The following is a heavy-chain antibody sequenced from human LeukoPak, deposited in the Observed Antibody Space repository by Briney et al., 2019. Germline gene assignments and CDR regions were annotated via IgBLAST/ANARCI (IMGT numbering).Heavy chain of an antibody. CDR3: ATHVLFDPDSHTYWFDP. D-gene: IGHD3-22*01. Sequence: SETLSLTCSVSGASITSYWWSWIRQPPGRGLEWIEYIHFSGGTTYNPSLKSRGTISLHTTTNQLSMFLTSATAADTAVYFCATHVLFDPDSHTYWFDPWGQGTLVTVSS. CDR2: IHFSGGT. CDR1: GASITSYW. V-gene: IGHV4-59*08. J-gene: IGHJ5*02.